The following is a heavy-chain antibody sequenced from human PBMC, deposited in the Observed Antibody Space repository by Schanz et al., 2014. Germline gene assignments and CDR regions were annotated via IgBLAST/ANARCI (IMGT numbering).Heavy chain of an antibody. CDR2: VPFDGSQK. CDR1: GFTFSSYA. Sequence: VQLVQSGGGLVQPGGSLRLSCAASGFTFSSYALHWVRQAPGKGLEWVAFVPFDGSQKFYAESVKGRFTISRDNSKNTLYLQMDSLRAEDTAVYFCAKKVPAYNPFDSWGQGTLXTVSS. CDR3: AKKVPAYNPFDS. D-gene: IGHD1-1*01. V-gene: IGHV3-30*04. J-gene: IGHJ4*02.